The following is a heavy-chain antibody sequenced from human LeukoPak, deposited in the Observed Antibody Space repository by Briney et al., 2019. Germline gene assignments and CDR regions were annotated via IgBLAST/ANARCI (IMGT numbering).Heavy chain of an antibody. D-gene: IGHD2/OR15-2a*01. CDR2: ISYDGNNK. Sequence: TGGSLRLSCTASGFIFADYALHWVRQAPGKGLQWVALISYDGNNKHYADFVGGRFTISRDRDTNTLFLEMHSLTTDDTAIYYCARGAYQLLSPDFWGQGVLVTVSS. CDR1: GFIFADYA. V-gene: IGHV3-30-3*01. CDR3: ARGAYQLLSPDF. J-gene: IGHJ4*02.